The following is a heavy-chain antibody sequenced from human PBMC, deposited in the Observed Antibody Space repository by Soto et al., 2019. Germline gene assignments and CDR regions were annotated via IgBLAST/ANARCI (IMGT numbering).Heavy chain of an antibody. CDR2: TSPYNANP. CDR1: GYTIMNFG. V-gene: IGHV1-18*01. CDR3: ARTSGSGYYGLSY. J-gene: IGHJ4*02. D-gene: IGHD3-22*01. Sequence: ASVKVSCKASGYTIMNFGISWVRQAPGQGLEWMGWTSPYNANPDYAQKFQDRVTLTTDTSTNTAYMELRSLRSDDTAVYYCARTSGSGYYGLSYWGQGTLVTSPQ.